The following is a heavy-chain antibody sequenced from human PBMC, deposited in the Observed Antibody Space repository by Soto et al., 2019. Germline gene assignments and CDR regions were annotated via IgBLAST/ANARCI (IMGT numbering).Heavy chain of an antibody. CDR1: GGSISSGGYS. D-gene: IGHD6-19*01. CDR3: ARGGWSDNWFVF. Sequence: SETLSLTCAVSGGSISSGGYSWSWIRQPPGKGLEWIGYIYHSGSTYYNPSLKSRVTISVDRSKNQFSLKLSSVTAADTAVYYCARGGWSDNWFVFWGQGTLVTVAS. CDR2: IYHSGST. J-gene: IGHJ5*01. V-gene: IGHV4-30-2*01.